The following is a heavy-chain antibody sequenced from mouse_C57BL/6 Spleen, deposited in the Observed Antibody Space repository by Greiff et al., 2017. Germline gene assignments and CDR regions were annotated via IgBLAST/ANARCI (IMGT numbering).Heavy chain of an antibody. J-gene: IGHJ3*01. D-gene: IGHD2-5*01. CDR3: TRFNYSKGFAY. CDR1: GYTFTDYN. V-gene: IGHV1-18*01. Sequence: EVQLQQSGPELVKPGASVKIPCKASGYTFTDYNMDWVKQSPGKSLEWIGDINPNNGGTIYNQKFKGKATLTVDKSSSTAYMELRSLTSEDTAVYYCTRFNYSKGFAYWGQGTLVTVSA. CDR2: INPNNGGT.